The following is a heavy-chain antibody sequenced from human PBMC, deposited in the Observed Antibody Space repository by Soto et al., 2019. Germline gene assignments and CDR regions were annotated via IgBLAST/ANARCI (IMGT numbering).Heavy chain of an antibody. CDR3: AXXXXXXXXXXAFXV. V-gene: IGHV3-15*06. J-gene: IGHJ3*01. Sequence: EVQLVESGGGLVKPGGSLRLTCSGTGLIFSNAWMTWVRQTPGXXLXXXXRVKSKKDGGATTYAAPVRGRFTISRYDSENMVDLQMNXXXTXXXXVXXXAXXXXXXXXXXAFXVWGQGTMVTVSS. CDR2: VKSKKDGGAT. CDR1: GLIFSNAW.